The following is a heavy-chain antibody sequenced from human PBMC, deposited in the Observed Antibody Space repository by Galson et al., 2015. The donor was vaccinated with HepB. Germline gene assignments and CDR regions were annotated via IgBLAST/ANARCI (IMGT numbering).Heavy chain of an antibody. CDR3: ARDPIQAAPDYFDY. CDR1: GFTFSSFP. CDR2: IAHDGTIQ. D-gene: IGHD6-13*01. J-gene: IGHJ4*02. V-gene: IGHV3-30-3*01. Sequence: SLRLSCAASGFTFSSFPMHWVRQAPGKGLEWVAVIAHDGTIQYYEESVKGRFTISRDDSKNTLYLQMDSLRVEDTAVYYCARDPIQAAPDYFDYWGQGTLVTVSS.